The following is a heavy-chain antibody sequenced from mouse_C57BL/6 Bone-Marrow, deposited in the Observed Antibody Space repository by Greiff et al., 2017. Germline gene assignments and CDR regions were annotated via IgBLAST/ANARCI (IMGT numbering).Heavy chain of an antibody. J-gene: IGHJ1*03. V-gene: IGHV5-6*02. CDR1: GFTFSSYG. CDR2: ISSGGSYT. CDR3: ARRRIPHWYFDV. Sequence: EVKVVESGGDLVKPGGSLKLSCAASGFTFSSYGMSWVRQTPDKRLEWVATISSGGSYTYYPDSVKGRFTISRDNAKNTLYLQMSSLKSEDTAMYYCARRRIPHWYFDVWGTVTTVTVSS.